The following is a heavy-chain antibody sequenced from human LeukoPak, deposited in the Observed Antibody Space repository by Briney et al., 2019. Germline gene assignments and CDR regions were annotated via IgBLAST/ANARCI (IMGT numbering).Heavy chain of an antibody. CDR3: AEEPPVQLWPSMDY. Sequence: GRSLRLSCAASGFTFSSYGMHWVRQAPGKGLEWVAVISYDGSNKYYADSVKGRFTISRDNSKNTLYLQMNSLRAEDTAVYYCAEEPPVQLWPSMDYWGQGTLVTVSS. V-gene: IGHV3-30*18. CDR2: ISYDGSNK. D-gene: IGHD5-18*01. J-gene: IGHJ4*02. CDR1: GFTFSSYG.